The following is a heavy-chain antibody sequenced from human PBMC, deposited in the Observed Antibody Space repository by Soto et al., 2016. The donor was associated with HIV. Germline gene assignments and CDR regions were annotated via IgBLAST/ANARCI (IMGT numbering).Heavy chain of an antibody. V-gene: IGHV4-61*02. Sequence: QVQLQESGPGLVKPSQTLSLTCTVSGGSINSGSYYWNWMRQPAGKGLEWIGRVYIYENTEYNPSLKESSHHISRHVKERVLPEGDLCDRRRYAVYYCAREDYGDYGGPFMDVWGKGTTVTVSS. J-gene: IGHJ6*03. CDR3: AREDYGDYGGPFMDV. CDR1: GGSINSGSYY. D-gene: IGHD4-17*01. CDR2: VYIYENT.